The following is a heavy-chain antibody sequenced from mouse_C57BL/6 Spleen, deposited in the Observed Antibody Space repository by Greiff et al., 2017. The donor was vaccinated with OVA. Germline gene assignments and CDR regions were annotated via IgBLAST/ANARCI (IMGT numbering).Heavy chain of an antibody. CDR3: ARSVSSYWYFDV. CDR1: GYTFTSYW. D-gene: IGHD1-1*01. J-gene: IGHJ1*03. CDR2: INPSNGGT. Sequence: QVQLQQPGTELVKPGASVKLSCKASGYTFTSYWMHWVKQRPGQGLEWIGNINPSNGGTIYNEKFKSKATLTVDKSSSTAYMQLSSLTSEDSAVYYCARSVSSYWYFDVWGTGTTVTVSS. V-gene: IGHV1-53*01.